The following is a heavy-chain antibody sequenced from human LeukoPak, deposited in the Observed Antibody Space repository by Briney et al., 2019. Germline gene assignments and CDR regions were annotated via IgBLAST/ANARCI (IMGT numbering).Heavy chain of an antibody. CDR1: GYSISSGYY. Sequence: PSETLSLTCTVSGYSISSGYYWGWIRQPPGKGLEWIGSIYHSGSTYYNPSLKSRVTISVDTSKNQFSLKLSSVTAADTAVYYCAREDYEDTAMGPFDYWGQGTLVTVSS. CDR2: IYHSGST. V-gene: IGHV4-38-2*02. J-gene: IGHJ4*02. CDR3: AREDYEDTAMGPFDY. D-gene: IGHD5-18*01.